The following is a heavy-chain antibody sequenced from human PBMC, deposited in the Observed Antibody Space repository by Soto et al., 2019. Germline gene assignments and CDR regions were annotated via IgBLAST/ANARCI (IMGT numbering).Heavy chain of an antibody. CDR3: AREDIVVVPAAQDYYYGMDV. V-gene: IGHV1-69*08. Sequence: QVQLVQTGAEVKKPGSSVKVSCKASGGTFSSYTISWVRQAPGQGLEWMGRIIPILGIANYAQKFQGRVTITADKSTSTAYMELSSLRSEDTAVYYCAREDIVVVPAAQDYYYGMDVWGQGTTVTVSS. CDR1: GGTFSSYT. CDR2: IIPILGIA. D-gene: IGHD2-2*01. J-gene: IGHJ6*02.